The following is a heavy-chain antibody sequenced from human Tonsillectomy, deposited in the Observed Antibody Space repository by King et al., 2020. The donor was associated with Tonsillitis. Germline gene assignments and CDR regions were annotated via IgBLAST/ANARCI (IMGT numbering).Heavy chain of an antibody. V-gene: IGHV3-7*03. CDR2: IKQDGNEK. Sequence: VQLVESGGGLVQPGGSLRLSCAASGFTFSSSWMSWVRQAPGKGLEWVANIKQDGNEKYYVDSVKGRFTISRDNAKNSLFLQMNRLRAEDTAVYYCARANQYYYDSSDIYFDYWGQGTLVTVSS. CDR1: GFTFSSSW. CDR3: ARANQYYYDSSDIYFDY. D-gene: IGHD3-22*01. J-gene: IGHJ4*02.